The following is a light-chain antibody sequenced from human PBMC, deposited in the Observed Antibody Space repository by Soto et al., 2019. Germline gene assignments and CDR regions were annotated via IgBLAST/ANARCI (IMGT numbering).Light chain of an antibody. V-gene: IGLV2-14*03. CDR1: SSDIGGYNY. CDR2: DVS. Sequence: QSVLTQPASVSGSPGQSITISCTGTSSDIGGYNYVSWYQQLPGKVPKLIIYDVSNRPSGVSDRFSGSKSGNAASLTIFGLQAEDEADYYCSSYTSTSTLYVFGTGTKLTVL. J-gene: IGLJ1*01. CDR3: SSYTSTSTLYV.